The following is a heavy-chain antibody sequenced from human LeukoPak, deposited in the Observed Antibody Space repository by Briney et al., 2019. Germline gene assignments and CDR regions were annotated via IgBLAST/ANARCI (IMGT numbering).Heavy chain of an antibody. J-gene: IGHJ4*02. Sequence: PSETLSFTCTVSGGSISSRSYDWGWIRQPPGKGLEWVGSIFYSGSTYYNPSLKSRLTISIDTSKNQFSLKLSSMTAADTAVYYSARASGYLGYWRQGTLVTVSS. CDR1: GGSISSRSYD. D-gene: IGHD2-15*01. CDR2: IFYSGST. CDR3: ARASGYLGY. V-gene: IGHV4-39*01.